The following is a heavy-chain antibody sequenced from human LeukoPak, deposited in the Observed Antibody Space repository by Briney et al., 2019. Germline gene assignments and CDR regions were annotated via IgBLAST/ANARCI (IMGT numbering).Heavy chain of an antibody. Sequence: GGSLRLSCAASGFTFSAYSMNWVRQAPGKGLEWVSSISSSSIYRYYGDSVKGRFTISRDNAKNSLILQMNSLRAEDTAVYYCARVKQQLVRLLGRDTTYYYYYYIDVWGKGTTVTVSS. J-gene: IGHJ6*03. V-gene: IGHV3-21*01. D-gene: IGHD6-13*01. CDR2: ISSSSIYR. CDR1: GFTFSAYS. CDR3: ARVKQQLVRLLGRDTTYYYYYYIDV.